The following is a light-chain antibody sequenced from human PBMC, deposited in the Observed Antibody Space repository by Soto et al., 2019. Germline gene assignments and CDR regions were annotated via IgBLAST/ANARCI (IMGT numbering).Light chain of an antibody. CDR2: DVS. CDR3: SSCTSRHTDV. V-gene: IGLV2-14*01. Sequence: QSALTQPASVSGSPGQSTTISCTGTSSDIGGYNYVSWYQQLPGEAPKLIIYDVSDRPSGVSTRFSGSKSGNTASLTISGLQAEDEGDYYCSSCTSRHTDVFGTGTKVTVL. J-gene: IGLJ1*01. CDR1: SSDIGGYNY.